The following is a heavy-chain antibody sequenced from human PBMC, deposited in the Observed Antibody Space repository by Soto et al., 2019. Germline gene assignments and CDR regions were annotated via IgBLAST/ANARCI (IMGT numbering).Heavy chain of an antibody. CDR2: VYFNENT. CDR1: GGSISSGGYY. Sequence: SETLSLTXSISGGSISSGGYYWSWVRQRPGKGLEWIGYVYFNENTYYNPPLKSRVTISVGTSKSQFSLRLSSVTAADAAVYYCARQITMARGIDFWGPGISVTVSS. V-gene: IGHV4-31*02. CDR3: ARQITMARGIDF. J-gene: IGHJ4*02. D-gene: IGHD3-10*01.